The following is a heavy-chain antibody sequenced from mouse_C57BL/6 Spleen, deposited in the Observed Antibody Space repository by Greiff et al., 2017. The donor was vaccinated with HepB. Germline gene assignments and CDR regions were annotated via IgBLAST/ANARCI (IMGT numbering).Heavy chain of an antibody. CDR1: GYSITSGYY. CDR2: ISYDGSN. V-gene: IGHV3-6*01. Sequence: EVKLMESGPGLVKPSQSLSLTCSVTGYSITSGYYWNWIRQFPGNKLECMGYISYDGSNNYNPSLKNRISITRDTSKNQFYLKLNSVTSEDTATDYCARDPSSGYVGDYWGQGTTLTVSS. CDR3: ARDPSSGYVGDY. D-gene: IGHD3-2*02. J-gene: IGHJ2*01.